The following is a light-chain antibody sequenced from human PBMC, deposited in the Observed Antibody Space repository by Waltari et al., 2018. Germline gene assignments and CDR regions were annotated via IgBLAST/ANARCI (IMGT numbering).Light chain of an antibody. J-gene: IGKJ2*01. V-gene: IGKV2-28*01. CDR3: MQTLQTPYT. Sequence: DIVMTQSPLSLPVTPGEPASISCGSSRALRRSHGINYLDWYLQKPGQSPQLLISLASDRASGVPDRFSGSGSGTDFTLEISRVEAEDVGIYYCMQTLQTPYTFGQGTKLEIK. CDR1: RALRRSHGINY. CDR2: LAS.